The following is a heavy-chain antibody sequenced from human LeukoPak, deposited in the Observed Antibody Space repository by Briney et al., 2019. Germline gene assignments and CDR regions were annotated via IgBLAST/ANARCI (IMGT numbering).Heavy chain of an antibody. CDR1: GCTFSNYA. CDR2: IVADGGD. J-gene: IGHJ3*01. V-gene: IGHV3-23*01. CDR3: ARDPNGDYIGAFDF. D-gene: IGHD4-17*01. Sequence: GGSLRLSCAASGCTFSNYAMIWVRQAPGKGLEWVSAIVADGGDRYADSVKGRFTVSRDNSKNTLYLQMSGLTAEDTAVYFCARDPNGDYIGAFDFRGQGTKVIVSS.